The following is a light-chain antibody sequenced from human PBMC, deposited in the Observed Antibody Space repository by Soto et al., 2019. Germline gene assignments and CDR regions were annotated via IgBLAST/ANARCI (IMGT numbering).Light chain of an antibody. Sequence: IQLTQSPSFLSASVGDRVTITCRASQDIKSSLAWYQQKPGKAPNLLIYTASTLQTGVPSRFSGSRSGTEFTLTISSLQPEDFATYYCQQVNSYPITFGQGTRLEI. CDR1: QDIKSS. V-gene: IGKV1-9*01. J-gene: IGKJ5*01. CDR2: TAS. CDR3: QQVNSYPIT.